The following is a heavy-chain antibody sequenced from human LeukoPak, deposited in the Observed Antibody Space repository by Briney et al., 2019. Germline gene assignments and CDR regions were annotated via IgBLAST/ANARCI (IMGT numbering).Heavy chain of an antibody. CDR1: GGSFSGYY. D-gene: IGHD6-13*01. CDR2: INHSGST. V-gene: IGHV4-34*01. CDR3: ARVGYSSSWGPFDY. J-gene: IGHJ4*02. Sequence: SETLSLTCAVYGGSFSGYYWSWIRLPPGKGLEWIGEINHSGSTNYNPSLKSRVTISVDTSKNQFSLKLSSVTAADTAVYYCARVGYSSSWGPFDYWGQGTLVTVSS.